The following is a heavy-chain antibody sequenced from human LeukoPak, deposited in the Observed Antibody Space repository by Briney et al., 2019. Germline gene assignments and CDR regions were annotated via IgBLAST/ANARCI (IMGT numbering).Heavy chain of an antibody. Sequence: ASVKVSCKASGGTFSSYAISWVRQAPEQGLEWMGGIIPIFGTANYAQKFQGRVTITTDESTSTAYMELSSLRSEDTAVYYCARDMAYYDSSGYYYYFDYWGQGTLVTVSS. V-gene: IGHV1-69*05. CDR1: GGTFSSYA. D-gene: IGHD3-22*01. J-gene: IGHJ4*02. CDR3: ARDMAYYDSSGYYYYFDY. CDR2: IIPIFGTA.